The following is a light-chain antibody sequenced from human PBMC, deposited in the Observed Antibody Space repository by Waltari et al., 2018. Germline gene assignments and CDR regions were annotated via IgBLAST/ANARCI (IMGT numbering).Light chain of an antibody. CDR3: QKYNNWPPYT. Sequence: ETVMTQSTATVSVSPGERAARACRASQSVSSNVAWSQQKPGQAPRLLIYDASTRATGIPVRFSGSGSGTDFTLTISSLQSEDFAIYYCQKYNNWPPYTFGQGTKLEI. CDR2: DAS. J-gene: IGKJ2*01. CDR1: QSVSSN. V-gene: IGKV3-15*01.